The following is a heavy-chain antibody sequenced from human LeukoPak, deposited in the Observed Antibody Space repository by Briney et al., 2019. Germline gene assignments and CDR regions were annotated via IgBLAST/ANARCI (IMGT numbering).Heavy chain of an antibody. CDR1: GYTFTSYG. D-gene: IGHD3-3*01. V-gene: IGHV1-18*01. CDR2: ISAYNGNT. Sequence: EASVTVSCKASGYTFTSYGISWVRQAPGQGLEWMGWISAYNGNTNYAQKLQGRVTMTTDTSTSTAYMELRSLRSDDTAVYYCAREAYDFWSGYYIGSSDYYYYYGMDVWGQGTTVTVSS. CDR3: AREAYDFWSGYYIGSSDYYYYYGMDV. J-gene: IGHJ6*02.